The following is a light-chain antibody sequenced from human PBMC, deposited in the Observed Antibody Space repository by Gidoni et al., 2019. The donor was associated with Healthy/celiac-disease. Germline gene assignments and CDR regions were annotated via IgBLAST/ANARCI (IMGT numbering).Light chain of an antibody. J-gene: IGLJ2*01. CDR2: EVS. V-gene: IGLV2-8*01. Sequence: QSALTQPPSASGSPGQSVTISCTGTSSDVGGYNYVSWYQQHPGKAPKLVIYEVSKRPSGVPDRFSGSKSGNTASLTVSGLQAEDEADYYCSSYAVPFGGGTKLTVL. CDR1: SSDVGGYNY. CDR3: SSYAVP.